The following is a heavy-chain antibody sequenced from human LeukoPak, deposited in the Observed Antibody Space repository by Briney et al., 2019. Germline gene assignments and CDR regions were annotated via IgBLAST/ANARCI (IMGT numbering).Heavy chain of an antibody. CDR2: IIPIFGTA. D-gene: IGHD2-15*01. V-gene: IGHV1-69*05. J-gene: IGHJ4*02. CDR1: GGTFSSYA. CDR3: ASLGCCSGGSCYF. Sequence: ASVKVSCKASGGTFSSYAISWVRQAPGQGLEWMGGIIPIFGTANYAQKFQGRVTITTDESTSTAYMELSSLRSEDTAVYYCASLGCCSGGSCYFWGQGTLVTVSS.